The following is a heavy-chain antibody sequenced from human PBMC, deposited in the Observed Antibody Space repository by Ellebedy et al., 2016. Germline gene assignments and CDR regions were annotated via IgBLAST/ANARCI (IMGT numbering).Heavy chain of an antibody. Sequence: GESLKISXAASGFTFSDFGMHWVRQAPGKGLEWVAVIFYDGSQIHYADSVKGRFTISRDNPKNTLSLQLNSLRVEDTAVYYCTKAFRHYYDSSGWQHWGQGTLVTVSS. CDR3: TKAFRHYYDSSGWQH. J-gene: IGHJ4*02. D-gene: IGHD3-22*01. CDR1: GFTFSDFG. CDR2: IFYDGSQI. V-gene: IGHV3-33*03.